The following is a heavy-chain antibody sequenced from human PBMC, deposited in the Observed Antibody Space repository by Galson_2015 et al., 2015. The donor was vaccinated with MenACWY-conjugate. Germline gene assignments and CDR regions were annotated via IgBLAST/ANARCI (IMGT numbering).Heavy chain of an antibody. CDR2: ISGSGGNT. Sequence: SLRLSCAASGFTFSSYGMHWVRQAPGKGLEWVTGISGSGGNTDYADSVKGRFTISRNNSKNTLFLQMNSLRAEDTAVYYCAKDLFFCSSPSCSPDHWGQGTLVTVSS. J-gene: IGHJ4*02. CDR1: GFTFSSYG. V-gene: IGHV3-23*01. D-gene: IGHD2-2*01. CDR3: AKDLFFCSSPSCSPDH.